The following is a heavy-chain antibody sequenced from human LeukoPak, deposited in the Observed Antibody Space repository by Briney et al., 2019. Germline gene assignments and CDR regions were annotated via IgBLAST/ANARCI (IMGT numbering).Heavy chain of an antibody. Sequence: GASVKVSCKASAYTLSNYGFNWVRQAPGQGLEWMGWISAYNGNTKYAQKLQGRFTTSTDTSTSTAYMELRSLTSDDTAVYYCARDLDGSGSYYTDYWGQGTLVTVSS. CDR2: ISAYNGNT. CDR1: AYTLSNYG. D-gene: IGHD3-10*01. CDR3: ARDLDGSGSYYTDY. J-gene: IGHJ4*02. V-gene: IGHV1-18*01.